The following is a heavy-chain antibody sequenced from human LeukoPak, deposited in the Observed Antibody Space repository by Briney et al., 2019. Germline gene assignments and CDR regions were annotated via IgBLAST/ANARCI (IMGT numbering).Heavy chain of an antibody. CDR1: GFTFSSYS. CDR2: ISSSSSYI. CDR3: ARGWGSSSWWSAYYFDY. J-gene: IGHJ4*02. Sequence: GGSLRLSCAASGFTFSSYSMNWVRQAPGKGLEWVSSISSSSSYIYYADSVKGRFTISRDNAKNSLYLQMKSLRAEDTAVYYCARGWGSSSWWSAYYFDYWGQGTLVTVSS. D-gene: IGHD6-13*01. V-gene: IGHV3-21*01.